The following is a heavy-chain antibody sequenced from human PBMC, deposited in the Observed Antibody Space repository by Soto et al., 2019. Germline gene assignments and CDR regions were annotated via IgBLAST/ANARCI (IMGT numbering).Heavy chain of an antibody. V-gene: IGHV4-39*01. Sequence: SETLSLTCTVSAGSISSSSYYWGWIRQPPGKGLEWIGSIYYSGSTYYNPSLKSRVTISVDTSKNQFSLKLSSVTAADTAVYYCAKGGSGSYSNAFDIWGQGTMVT. CDR3: AKGGSGSYSNAFDI. D-gene: IGHD3-10*01. CDR1: AGSISSSSYY. CDR2: IYYSGST. J-gene: IGHJ3*02.